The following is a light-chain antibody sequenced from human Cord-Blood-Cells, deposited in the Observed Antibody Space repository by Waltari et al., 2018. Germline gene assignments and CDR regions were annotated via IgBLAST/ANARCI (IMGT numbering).Light chain of an antibody. Sequence: QSALTQPASVSGSPGPSFTISCTGTSSDVGGYNYVSWYQQHPGKAPKLMIYDVSNRPSGVSNRFSGSKSGNTASLTISGLQAEDEADYYCSSYTSSSPYVFGTGTKVTVL. CDR2: DVS. CDR1: SSDVGGYNY. CDR3: SSYTSSSPYV. J-gene: IGLJ1*01. V-gene: IGLV2-14*01.